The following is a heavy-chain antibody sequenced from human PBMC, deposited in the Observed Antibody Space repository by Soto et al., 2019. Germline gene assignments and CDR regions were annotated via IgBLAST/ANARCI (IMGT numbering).Heavy chain of an antibody. CDR1: GFTFSSYE. CDR2: ISSSGSTI. V-gene: IGHV3-48*03. CDR3: AGDCSSTSCYSYYYYGMDV. Sequence: VGSLRLSCAASGFTFSSYEMNWVRQAPGKGLEWVSYISSSGSTIYYADSVKGRFTISRDNAKNSLYLQMNSLRAEDTAVYYCAGDCSSTSCYSYYYYGMDVWGQGTTVTVS. J-gene: IGHJ6*02. D-gene: IGHD2-2*01.